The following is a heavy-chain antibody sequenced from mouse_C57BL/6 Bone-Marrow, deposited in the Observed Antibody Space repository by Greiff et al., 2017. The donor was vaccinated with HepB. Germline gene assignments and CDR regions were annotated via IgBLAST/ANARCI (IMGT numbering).Heavy chain of an antibody. D-gene: IGHD2-3*01. Sequence: EVQLVESGGDLVKPGGSLKLSCAASGFTFSSYGMSWVRQTPDKRLEWVATISSGGSYTYYPDSVKGRFTISRDNAKNTLYLQMSSLKSEDTAMYYCARSYDGYYDYYAMDYWGQGTSVTVSS. CDR3: ARSYDGYYDYYAMDY. CDR2: ISSGGSYT. CDR1: GFTFSSYG. V-gene: IGHV5-6*01. J-gene: IGHJ4*01.